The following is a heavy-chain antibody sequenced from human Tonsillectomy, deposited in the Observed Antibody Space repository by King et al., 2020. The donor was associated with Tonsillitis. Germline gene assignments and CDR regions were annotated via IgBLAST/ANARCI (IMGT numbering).Heavy chain of an antibody. CDR1: GGSFSGYY. V-gene: IGHV4-34*01. J-gene: IGHJ4*02. CDR2: INHSGST. CDR3: ARGRLLWFGVLNY. Sequence: VQLQQWGAGLLKPSETLSLTCAVSGGSFSGYYWSWIRQPPGKGLEWIGEINHSGSTNYNPSLKSRVTISVDTSKNQFSLKLSSVTAADTAVYYCARGRLLWFGVLNYWGQGTLVTVSS. D-gene: IGHD3-10*01.